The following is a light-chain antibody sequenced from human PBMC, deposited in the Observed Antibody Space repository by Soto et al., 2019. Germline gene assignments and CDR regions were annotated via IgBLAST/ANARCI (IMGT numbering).Light chain of an antibody. CDR2: TIS. V-gene: IGKV3-20*01. Sequence: IVLTQSPGTLSLSPGERATLSCRASQSVNRRSLAWYQQKPGQAPRLLISTISNRATGIPDRFSGSGSGADFTLTISRLEPEDFAVYYCQQYDNSRPCGQGTKVEIK. J-gene: IGKJ1*01. CDR1: QSVNRRS. CDR3: QQYDNSRP.